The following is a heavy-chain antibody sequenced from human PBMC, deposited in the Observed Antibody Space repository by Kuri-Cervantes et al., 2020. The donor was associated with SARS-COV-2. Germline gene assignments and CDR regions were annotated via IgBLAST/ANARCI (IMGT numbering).Heavy chain of an antibody. D-gene: IGHD6-13*01. V-gene: IGHV3-21*01. CDR3: ARDPYSSSWYRYYYGMDV. J-gene: IGHJ6*02. Sequence: ETLSLTCAVYGGSFSGYYWSWIRQAPGKGLEWVSSISSSSSYIYYADSVKGRFTISRDNAKNSLYLQMNSLRAEDTAVYYCARDPYSSSWYRYYYGMDVWGQGTTVTVSS. CDR1: GGSFSGYY. CDR2: ISSSSSYI.